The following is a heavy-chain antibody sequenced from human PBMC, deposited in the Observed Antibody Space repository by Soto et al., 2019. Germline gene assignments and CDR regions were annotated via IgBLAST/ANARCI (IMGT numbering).Heavy chain of an antibody. CDR1: GGTFSGYA. V-gene: IGHV1-69*06. Sequence: QVQLVQSGAEVKKPGSSVKVSCKASGGTFSGYAISWVRQAPGQGLEWMGGIVPMFGTPKYAPKSQDRVTIAEDKSTNTAYAALSSLRFEATAVYYCARGRFEAYGFWSGIVTFDIWG. J-gene: IGHJ3*02. D-gene: IGHD3-3*01. CDR2: IVPMFGTP. CDR3: ARGRFEAYGFWSGIVTFDI.